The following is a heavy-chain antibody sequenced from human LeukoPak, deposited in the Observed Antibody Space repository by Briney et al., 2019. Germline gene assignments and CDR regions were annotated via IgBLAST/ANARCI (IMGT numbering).Heavy chain of an antibody. CDR3: VRGLDYYGSSGYPTDPYGMDV. CDR1: GGTFRRYA. V-gene: IGHV1-69*04. Sequence: ASVKVSCKASGGTFRRYAIRWVRQAPGQGLAWMGSIIPTLGIANYAQKFQGRVTITADKSTSTAYMWMSSLRAEDTAVYFCVRGLDYYGSSGYPTDPYGMDVWGQGTTVTVSS. CDR2: IIPTLGIA. D-gene: IGHD3-22*01. J-gene: IGHJ6*02.